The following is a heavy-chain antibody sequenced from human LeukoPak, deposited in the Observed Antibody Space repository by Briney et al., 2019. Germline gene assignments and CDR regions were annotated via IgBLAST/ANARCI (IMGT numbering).Heavy chain of an antibody. Sequence: SETLSLTCTVSGYSISSGYYWGWIRQPPGKGLEGIGSIYHSGSAYYNPSLKSRVSISVDTSKNQFSLKLSSVTAADTAVYYCARYRYQNNWFDPWGQGTLVTVSS. CDR2: IYHSGSA. V-gene: IGHV4-38-2*02. D-gene: IGHD2-2*01. CDR1: GYSISSGYY. J-gene: IGHJ5*02. CDR3: ARYRYQNNWFDP.